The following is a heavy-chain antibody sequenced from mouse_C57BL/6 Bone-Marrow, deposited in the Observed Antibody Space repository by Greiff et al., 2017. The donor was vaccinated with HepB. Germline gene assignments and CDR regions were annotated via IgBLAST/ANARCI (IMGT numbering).Heavy chain of an antibody. CDR1: GYTFTDYE. Sequence: VQLVESGAELVRPGASVTLSCKASGYTFTDYEMHWVKQTPVHGLEWIGAIDPETGGTAYNQKFKGKAILTADKSSSTAYMELRSLTSEDSAVYYCTRLGLLFFDYWGQGTTLTVSS. V-gene: IGHV1-15*01. D-gene: IGHD2-3*01. J-gene: IGHJ2*01. CDR2: IDPETGGT. CDR3: TRLGLLFFDY.